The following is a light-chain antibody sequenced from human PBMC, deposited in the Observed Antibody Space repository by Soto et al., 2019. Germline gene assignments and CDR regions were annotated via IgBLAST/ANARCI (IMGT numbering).Light chain of an antibody. J-gene: IGLJ1*01. CDR1: SSDVGGYNF. CDR2: EVS. V-gene: IGLV2-14*03. Sequence: QSALTQPASVFGSPGQSITFSCTGTSSDVGGYNFVSWYQQHPGKAPKLMIYEVSSRPSGVSNRFSGSKSGNTASLTISGLQPEDEAEYYCCSYAGSYTFVFGIGTKVTV. CDR3: CSYAGSYTFV.